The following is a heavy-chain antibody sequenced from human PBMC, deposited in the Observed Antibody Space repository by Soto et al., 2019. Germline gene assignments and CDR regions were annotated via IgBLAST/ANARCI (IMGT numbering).Heavy chain of an antibody. CDR3: AKRPELLWGYYYYGMDV. D-gene: IGHD1-26*01. CDR2: ISGSGGST. CDR1: GFTFSSYA. V-gene: IGHV3-23*01. Sequence: HPGGSLRLSCAASGFTFSSYAMSWVRQAPGKGLEWVSAISGSGGSTYYADSVKGRFTISRDNSKNTLYLQMNSLRAEDTAVYYCAKRPELLWGYYYYGMDVWGQGTTVTVSS. J-gene: IGHJ6*02.